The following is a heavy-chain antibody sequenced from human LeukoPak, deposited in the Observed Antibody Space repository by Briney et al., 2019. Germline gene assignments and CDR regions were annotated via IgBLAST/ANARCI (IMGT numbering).Heavy chain of an antibody. CDR1: GFTFSSYW. Sequence: PGGSLRLSCTASGFTFSSYWMNWVRQAPGKGLEWVANIKQDGSEKYYVDSVKGRFTISRDNAKNSLYLQMNSLRAEDTAVYYCARPSRTGTTSAFDIWGQGTMVTVSS. CDR2: IKQDGSEK. CDR3: ARPSRTGTTSAFDI. J-gene: IGHJ3*02. D-gene: IGHD1-1*01. V-gene: IGHV3-7*01.